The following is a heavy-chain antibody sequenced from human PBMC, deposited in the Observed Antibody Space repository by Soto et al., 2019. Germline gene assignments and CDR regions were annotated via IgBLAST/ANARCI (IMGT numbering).Heavy chain of an antibody. CDR2: IYYTGTT. Sequence: SETLSLTCTVSGASISSHYWSWIRQPPGKGLEWVGYIYYTGTTSYNPSLKSRVAISVDTSKIQFSLKLSSVTAADSAMYYCARLEDSSGFPNWFDPWGQGTPVTVS. CDR1: GASISSHY. V-gene: IGHV4-59*11. J-gene: IGHJ5*02. D-gene: IGHD3-22*01. CDR3: ARLEDSSGFPNWFDP.